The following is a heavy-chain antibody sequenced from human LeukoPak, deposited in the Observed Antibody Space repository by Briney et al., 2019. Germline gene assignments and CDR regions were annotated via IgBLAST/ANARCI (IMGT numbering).Heavy chain of an antibody. CDR3: ARDREVGATIHDY. D-gene: IGHD1-26*01. J-gene: IGHJ4*02. Sequence: GGSLRLSCEASGFTFSNYYMSWVRQAPGKGLEWVANIKQDGSDKSYVDSVKGRFTISRDNAENSLYLQMNSLRAEDTAVYFCARDREVGATIHDYWGQGTLVTVSS. CDR2: IKQDGSDK. V-gene: IGHV3-7*01. CDR1: GFTFSNYY.